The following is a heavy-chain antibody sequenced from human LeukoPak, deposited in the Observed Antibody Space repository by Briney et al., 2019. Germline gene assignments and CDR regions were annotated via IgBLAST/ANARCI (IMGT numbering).Heavy chain of an antibody. V-gene: IGHV3-49*04. CDR2: IRSKAYGGTT. CDR3: TRDHGITGTVGDY. D-gene: IGHD1-20*01. CDR1: GFTFSRYD. Sequence: GSLRLSCVASGFTFSRYDMTWVRQAPGKGLEWVGFIRSKAYGGTTEYAASVKGRFTISRDDSKSIAYLQMNSLKTEDTAVYYCTRDHGITGTVGDYWGQGTLVTVSS. J-gene: IGHJ4*02.